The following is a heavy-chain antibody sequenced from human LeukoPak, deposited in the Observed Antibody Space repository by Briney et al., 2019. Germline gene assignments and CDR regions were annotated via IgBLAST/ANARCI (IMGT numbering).Heavy chain of an antibody. CDR1: GFTFSSYW. CDR3: AGDFKYSSDY. Sequence: GGSLRLSCAASGFTFSSYWMHWVRQALGKGLVWVSLIKSDGRSTSYADSVKGRFTISRDNTKNTVYLQMNSLRVEDTAVYYCAGDFKYSSDYWGQGTLVTVSS. CDR2: IKSDGRST. D-gene: IGHD6-6*01. V-gene: IGHV3-74*01. J-gene: IGHJ4*02.